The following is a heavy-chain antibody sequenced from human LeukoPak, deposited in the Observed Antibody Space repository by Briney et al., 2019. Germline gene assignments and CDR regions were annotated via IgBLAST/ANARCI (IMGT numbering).Heavy chain of an antibody. V-gene: IGHV3-74*01. D-gene: IGHD2-15*01. CDR1: GFTFSNYW. CDR2: INSDGSST. CDR3: AKVGVIAATGWFDP. J-gene: IGHJ5*02. Sequence: GGSLRLSCVASGFTFSNYWMHWVRQTPGKGLVWVSRINSDGSSTTYADAVKGRFTISRDNAKNTLYLQMNSLRAEDTAVYYCAKVGVIAATGWFDPWGQGTLVTVSS.